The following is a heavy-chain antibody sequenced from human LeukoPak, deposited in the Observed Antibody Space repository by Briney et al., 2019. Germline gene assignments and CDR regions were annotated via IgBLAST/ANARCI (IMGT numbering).Heavy chain of an antibody. J-gene: IGHJ4*02. V-gene: IGHV1-2*02. Sequence: ASVEVSCTASGYTFTGYYMHWVRQAPGQGLEWMGWINPNSGGTNYAQKFQGRVTMTRDTSISTAYMELSRLRSDDTAVYYCARACSSTSCFTNSFDYWGQGTLVTVSS. CDR2: INPNSGGT. CDR1: GYTFTGYY. CDR3: ARACSSTSCFTNSFDY. D-gene: IGHD2-2*01.